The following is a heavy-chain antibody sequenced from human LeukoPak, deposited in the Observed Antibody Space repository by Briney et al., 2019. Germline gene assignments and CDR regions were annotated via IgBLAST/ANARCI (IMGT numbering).Heavy chain of an antibody. CDR3: ARFAPYYYYMDV. Sequence: PSETLSLTCTVSGDSLGSYYWNWLRQPPGKGLGWIGYIYTSGSTDYNPSLKSRVTISVDTSKKQFSMKLSSVTAADTAVYYCARFAPYYYYMDVWGKGTTVTVSS. CDR1: GDSLGSYY. V-gene: IGHV4-4*08. CDR2: IYTSGST. J-gene: IGHJ6*03.